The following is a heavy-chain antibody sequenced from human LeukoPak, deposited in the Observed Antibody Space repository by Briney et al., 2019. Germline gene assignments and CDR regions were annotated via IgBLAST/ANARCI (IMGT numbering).Heavy chain of an antibody. J-gene: IGHJ4*02. CDR2: IYPGDSDA. V-gene: IGHV5-51*01. CDR1: GYSSTSYW. Sequence: HGESLKISCKGSGYSSTSYWIGWVRQMPGKGLKWMGIIYPGDSDARYSPSFQGQVTISADKSSTAYLQWSSLKASDTAMYYCARLDGDLSYWGQGTLVTVSS. D-gene: IGHD4-17*01. CDR3: ARLDGDLSY.